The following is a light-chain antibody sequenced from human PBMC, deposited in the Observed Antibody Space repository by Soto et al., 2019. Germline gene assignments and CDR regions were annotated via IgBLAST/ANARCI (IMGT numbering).Light chain of an antibody. Sequence: NFMLTQPHSVSESPGKTVTISCTRSSGSIASNYVQWYQQRPGSAPTTVIYEDNQRLSGVPDRFSGSIDSSSNSASLTISRLKTEDEADYYCQSYHSSNVVFGGGTKLTVL. CDR1: SGSIASNY. V-gene: IGLV6-57*04. J-gene: IGLJ3*02. CDR3: QSYHSSNVV. CDR2: EDN.